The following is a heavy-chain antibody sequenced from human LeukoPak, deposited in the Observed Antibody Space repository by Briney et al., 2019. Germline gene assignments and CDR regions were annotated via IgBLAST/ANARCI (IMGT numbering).Heavy chain of an antibody. J-gene: IGHJ4*02. V-gene: IGHV1-46*01. CDR3: ARSGVTGFDY. CDR1: GYTFTSYY. CDR2: LNPSGGSS. Sequence: GASVKASCKASGYTFTSYYMHWVRQAPGHGLGWMGILNPSGGSSSYAQKFQGRVTMTRDTSTSTVYMELSSLRSEDTAVCYCARSGVTGFDYWGQGTLVTVSS. D-gene: IGHD3-10*01.